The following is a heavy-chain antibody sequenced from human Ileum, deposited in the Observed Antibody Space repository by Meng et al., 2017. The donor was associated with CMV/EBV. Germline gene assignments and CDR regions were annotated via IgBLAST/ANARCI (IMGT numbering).Heavy chain of an antibody. Sequence: AQRQESGPGLVKPSQTLSLTCTVSGGSISSGDYYWSWIREPPGKGLEWIGYINYRGTTYYNPSLKSRLTISVDTSNNQFSLILSSVTAADTALYYCARAISGHYYVPWGQGTLVTVSS. CDR1: GGSISSGDYY. J-gene: IGHJ1*01. V-gene: IGHV4-30-4*08. CDR2: INYRGTT. D-gene: IGHD3-22*01. CDR3: ARAISGHYYVP.